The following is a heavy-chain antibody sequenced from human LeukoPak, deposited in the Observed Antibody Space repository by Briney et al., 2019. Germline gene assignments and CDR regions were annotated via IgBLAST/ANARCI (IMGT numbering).Heavy chain of an antibody. CDR2: ISRTTGRI. Sequence: GGSLRLSFEAAGFTFSSYTMNWFPQAPGKGLEGVSLISRTTGRIYYADYVRGRFTISRDSAKISVYLQMNSLRAEDTAIYYCTRESILGTTTDYFDYWGQGTRVIVSS. J-gene: IGHJ4*02. D-gene: IGHD1-26*01. CDR3: TRESILGTTTDYFDY. CDR1: GFTFSSYT. V-gene: IGHV3-48*04.